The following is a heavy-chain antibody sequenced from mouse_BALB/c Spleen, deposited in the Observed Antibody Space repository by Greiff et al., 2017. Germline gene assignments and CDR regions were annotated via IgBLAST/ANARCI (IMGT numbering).Heavy chain of an antibody. CDR3: NWVDY. CDR1: GFNIKDYY. CDR2: IDPGNGDT. Sequence: VQLKQSGAELVRSGASVKLSCTASGFNIKDYYMHWVKQRPEQGLEWIGWIDPGNGDTEYAPKFQGKATMTADTSSNTAYLQLSSLTSEDTAVYYCNWVDYWGQGTTLTVSS. V-gene: IGHV14-4*02. D-gene: IGHD4-1*01. J-gene: IGHJ2*01.